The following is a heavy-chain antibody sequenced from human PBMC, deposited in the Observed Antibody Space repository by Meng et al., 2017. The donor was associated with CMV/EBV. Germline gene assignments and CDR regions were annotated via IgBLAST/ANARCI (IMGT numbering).Heavy chain of an antibody. V-gene: IGHV3-30*02. D-gene: IGHD2-2*01. CDR2: IRYDGSNK. CDR3: AKDRKRYCSSTSCYLGTFDY. Sequence: LTGAASGFTFSSYGMHWVRQAPGKGLEWVAFIRYDGSNKYYADSVKGRFTISRDNSKNTLYLQMNSLRAEDTAVYYCAKDRKRYCSSTSCYLGTFDYWGQGTLVTVSS. J-gene: IGHJ4*02. CDR1: GFTFSSYG.